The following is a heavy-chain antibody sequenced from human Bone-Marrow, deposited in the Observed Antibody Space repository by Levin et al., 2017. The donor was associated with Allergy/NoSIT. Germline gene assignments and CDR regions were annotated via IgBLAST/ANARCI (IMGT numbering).Heavy chain of an antibody. CDR1: GDSFSTYY. CDR2: IHYSGST. J-gene: IGHJ5*02. D-gene: IGHD6-13*01. V-gene: IGHV4-59*12. CDR3: ARGRFSNSWFTFGP. Sequence: GSLRLSCTVSGDSFSTYYWSWIRQPPGKGLEWIAYIHYSGSTNYNPSLNSRVTISLDTSKNQFSLKLTSVTAADTAVYYCARGRFSNSWFTFGPWGQGTLVTVSS.